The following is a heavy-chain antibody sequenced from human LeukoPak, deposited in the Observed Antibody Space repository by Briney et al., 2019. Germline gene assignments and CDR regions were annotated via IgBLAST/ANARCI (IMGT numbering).Heavy chain of an antibody. CDR1: GYSFTNYW. Sequence: GESLKISCKGSGYSFTNYWIGWVRQMPGKGLELMAIIYPSDSDTTYSPSFQGQVTISADKSISTAYLQWSSLKASDTATYFCARQYGYCSSNSCATHFDYWGQGTLVTVSS. D-gene: IGHD2-2*01. CDR3: ARQYGYCSSNSCATHFDY. V-gene: IGHV5-51*01. CDR2: IYPSDSDT. J-gene: IGHJ4*02.